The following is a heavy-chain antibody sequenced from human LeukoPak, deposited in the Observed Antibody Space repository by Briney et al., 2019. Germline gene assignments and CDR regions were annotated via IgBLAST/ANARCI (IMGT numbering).Heavy chain of an antibody. D-gene: IGHD1-26*01. Sequence: PGGSLRLSCAASGFTFSSYAMSWVRQAPGQGLEWVSAISGSGGSTYYADSVKGRFTISRDNSKNTLYLQMNSLRTEDTAVYSCAKDRHSGRYYPFDYWGQGTLVTVSS. CDR2: ISGSGGST. CDR1: GFTFSSYA. V-gene: IGHV3-23*01. J-gene: IGHJ4*02. CDR3: AKDRHSGRYYPFDY.